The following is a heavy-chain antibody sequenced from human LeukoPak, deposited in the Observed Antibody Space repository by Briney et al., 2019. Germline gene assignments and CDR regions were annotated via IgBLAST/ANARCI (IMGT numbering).Heavy chain of an antibody. Sequence: ASVKVSCKASGYTFTNYGITWVRQAPGQGLEWMGWVSAYGDNTNYVQKIQGRVTMTTDTSTSTAYMELRSLRSDDTAVYYCARDCIGCHGFDYGGQGTLVTVSS. J-gene: IGHJ4*02. CDR2: VSAYGDNT. D-gene: IGHD2-15*01. V-gene: IGHV1-18*01. CDR3: ARDCIGCHGFDY. CDR1: GYTFTNYG.